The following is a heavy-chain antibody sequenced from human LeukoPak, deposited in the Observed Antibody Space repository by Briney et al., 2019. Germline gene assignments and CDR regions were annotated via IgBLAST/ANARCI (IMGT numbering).Heavy chain of an antibody. Sequence: ETLSLTCTVSGVSISSYYWIWVRQAPRKGLEYVSAISDSGGSKYYADSVKGRFTISRDNSKNTLYLQMSSLRAEDTAVYFCVRGYSFGPYGMDVWGQGTTVTVSS. CDR3: VRGYSFGPYGMDV. V-gene: IGHV3-64D*09. J-gene: IGHJ6*02. D-gene: IGHD2-15*01. CDR2: ISDSGGSK. CDR1: GVSISSYY.